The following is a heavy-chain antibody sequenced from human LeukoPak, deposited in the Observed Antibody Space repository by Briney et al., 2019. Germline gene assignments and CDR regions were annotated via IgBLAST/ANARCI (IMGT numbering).Heavy chain of an antibody. Sequence: ASVKVSCKASGYTFTSHDINWVRQATGQGLEWMGWMNPNSGNTGYAQNFQGRVTITRNTSITTAYMELSSLRSEDTAVYYCARGPPYDSSGYYGDYWGQGTLVTVSS. CDR1: GYTFTSHD. V-gene: IGHV1-8*03. D-gene: IGHD3-22*01. CDR3: ARGPPYDSSGYYGDY. CDR2: MNPNSGNT. J-gene: IGHJ4*02.